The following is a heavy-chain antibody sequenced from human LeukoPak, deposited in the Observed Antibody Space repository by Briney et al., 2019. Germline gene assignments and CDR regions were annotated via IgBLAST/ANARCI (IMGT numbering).Heavy chain of an antibody. D-gene: IGHD6-13*01. CDR1: GFIFSNYW. CDR3: ARLAAGSDYFDY. J-gene: IGHJ4*02. V-gene: IGHV3-7*04. Sequence: GGSLRLSCAASGFIFSNYWMNWVRQAPGKGLEWVANIKQDGSEKYYVDSVKGRFIISRDNAKNSLYLQMNGLRAEDMAVYYCARLAAGSDYFDYWGQGTLVTVSS. CDR2: IKQDGSEK.